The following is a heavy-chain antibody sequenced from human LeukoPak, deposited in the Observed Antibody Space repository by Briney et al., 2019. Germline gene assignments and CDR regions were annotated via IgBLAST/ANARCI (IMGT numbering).Heavy chain of an antibody. CDR3: ARGGSYFYAMDV. Sequence: SETLSLTCNVSGGSISSYYWSWNRQTPGKGLDWIGHIHYSGSTNYKPSLKSRVTISLDASKNQVSLKLSSVTAADTAVYYCARGGSYFYAMDVWGHGTTVTVSS. CDR1: GGSISSYY. V-gene: IGHV4-59*01. J-gene: IGHJ6*02. CDR2: IHYSGST.